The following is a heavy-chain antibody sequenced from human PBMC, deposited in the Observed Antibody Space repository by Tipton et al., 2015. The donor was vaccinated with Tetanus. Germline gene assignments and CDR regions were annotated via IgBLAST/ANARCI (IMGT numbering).Heavy chain of an antibody. V-gene: IGHV4-31*03. Sequence: TLSLTCTVSGGSISSGGYYWSWIRQHPGKGLEWIGYIYYSGSTYYNPSLKSRLTISVDTSKNQFSLKLSSVTAADTAVYYCAREGAPRAFDIWGQGTMVTVSS. J-gene: IGHJ3*02. CDR3: AREGAPRAFDI. CDR1: GGSISSGGYY. CDR2: IYYSGST.